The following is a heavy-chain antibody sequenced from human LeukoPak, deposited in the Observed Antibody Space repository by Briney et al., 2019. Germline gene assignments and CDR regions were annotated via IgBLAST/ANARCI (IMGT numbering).Heavy chain of an antibody. D-gene: IGHD3-22*01. V-gene: IGHV3-21*04. CDR1: GFTFSTYT. J-gene: IGHJ4*02. CDR2: ISSSSSSI. Sequence: PGGSLRLSCAASGFTFSTYTMNWVRQAPGKGLEWVSSISSSSSSIYYADSVKGRFSISRDNAKNSLYLQMNSLRAEDTAVYYCVRDSDRRSDYWGQGTLVTVSS. CDR3: VRDSDRRSDY.